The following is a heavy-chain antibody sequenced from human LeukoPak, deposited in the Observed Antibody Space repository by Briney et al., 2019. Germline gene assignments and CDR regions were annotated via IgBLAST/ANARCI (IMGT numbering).Heavy chain of an antibody. CDR1: EYTFTGYY. J-gene: IGHJ4*02. Sequence: ASAKVSCKASEYTFTGYYMHWVRQAPGQGLEWMGWINPNSGGTNYAQKFQGRVTMTRDTSISTAYMELSRLRSDDTAVYYCARFGYYDSSGYYLFDYWGQGTLVTVSS. V-gene: IGHV1-2*02. D-gene: IGHD3-22*01. CDR3: ARFGYYDSSGYYLFDY. CDR2: INPNSGGT.